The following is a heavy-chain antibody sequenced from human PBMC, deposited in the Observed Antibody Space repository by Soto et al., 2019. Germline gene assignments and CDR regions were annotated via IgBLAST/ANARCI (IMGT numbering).Heavy chain of an antibody. CDR3: ARQDYDFWEDLGVYYYYMDV. J-gene: IGHJ6*03. CDR1: GFTFSSYG. Sequence: PGGSLRLSCAASGFTFSSYGMHWVRQAPGKGLEWVAVIWYDGSNKYYADSVKGRFTISRDNSKNTLYLQMNSLRAEDTAVYYCARQDYDFWEDLGVYYYYMDVWGKGTTVTVSS. V-gene: IGHV3-33*01. CDR2: IWYDGSNK. D-gene: IGHD3-3*01.